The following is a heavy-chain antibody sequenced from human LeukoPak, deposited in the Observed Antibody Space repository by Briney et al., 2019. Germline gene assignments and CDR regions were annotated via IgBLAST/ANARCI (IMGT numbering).Heavy chain of an antibody. J-gene: IGHJ4*02. D-gene: IGHD3-16*01. CDR3: ARDTGGEYYFDY. CDR1: GFTVSSNE. V-gene: IGHV3-11*04. CDR2: ISSSGSTI. Sequence: GGSLRLSCAASGFTVSSNEMSWIRQAPGKGLEWVSYISSSGSTIYYADSVKGRFTISRDNAKNSLYLQMNSLRAEDTAVYYCARDTGGEYYFDYWGQGTLVTVSS.